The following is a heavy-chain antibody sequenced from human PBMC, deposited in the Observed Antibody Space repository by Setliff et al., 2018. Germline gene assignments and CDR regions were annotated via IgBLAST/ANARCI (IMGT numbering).Heavy chain of an antibody. CDR2: IYFSGST. CDR1: GGSIDSGDYY. CDR3: AREVAGTYHYFDP. Sequence: SETLSLTCTVSGGSIDSGDYYWNWIRQHPGKGLEWIGYIYFSGSTYDNPSLKIRVTLSLDTSKNQFSLKLNPVTAADTALYFCAREVAGTYHYFDPWGQGTLVTVSS. V-gene: IGHV4-30-4*08. D-gene: IGHD6-19*01. J-gene: IGHJ5*02.